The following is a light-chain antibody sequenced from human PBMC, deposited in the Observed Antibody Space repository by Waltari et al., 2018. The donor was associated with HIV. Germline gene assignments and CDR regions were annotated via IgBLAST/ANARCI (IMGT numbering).Light chain of an antibody. Sequence: SYVLAQPPSVSVAPGKTARITCGDNNIGSKSVHWYQQKPGQAPVVVLYYDSDRPSGIPDRFSGSNSGNTATLTISRVEAGDEAYYYCQVWDSSSDAYVFGTGTKVTVL. V-gene: IGLV3-21*04. CDR1: NIGSKS. CDR3: QVWDSSSDAYV. J-gene: IGLJ1*01. CDR2: YDS.